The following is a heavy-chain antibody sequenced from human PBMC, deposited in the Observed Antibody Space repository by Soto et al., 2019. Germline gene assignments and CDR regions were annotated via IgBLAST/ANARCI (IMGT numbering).Heavy chain of an antibody. CDR1: GLSITDSEMG. J-gene: IGHJ5*02. CDR2: IDSSGEK. CDR3: ARRLLAVAVCPWFDP. V-gene: IGHV2-26*01. D-gene: IGHD6-19*01. Sequence: QVTLKESGPVLVKPTETLTLRCTVSGLSITDSEMGVSWIRQPPGQPLEWLAHIDSSGEKSYRTFLKSRLAISKDTSKSQIVPTMTNMDPADTATYYCARRLLAVAVCPWFDPWGQGIPVTVSS.